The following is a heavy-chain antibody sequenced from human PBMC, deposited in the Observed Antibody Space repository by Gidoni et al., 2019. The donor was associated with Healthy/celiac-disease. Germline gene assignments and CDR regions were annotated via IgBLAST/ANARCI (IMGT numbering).Heavy chain of an antibody. CDR2: IKQEGSEK. D-gene: IGHD2-2*01. CDR1: GFTFRRSR. Sequence: EVQLVPSGGGLVPPGRSLRLSCAASGFTFRRSRKPWLRQAPAKGLEWVANIKQEGSEKYYVDSVKGRFTIARDNAKNSLYLQMNSLRAEDTAVYYCARGHCSSTSRRYGGCYYYYGMDVWGQGTTVTVSS. V-gene: IGHV3-7*03. J-gene: IGHJ6*02. CDR3: ARGHCSSTSRRYGGCYYYYGMDV.